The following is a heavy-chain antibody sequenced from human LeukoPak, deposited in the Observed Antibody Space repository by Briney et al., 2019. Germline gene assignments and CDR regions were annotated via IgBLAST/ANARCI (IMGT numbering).Heavy chain of an antibody. CDR1: GFTFSIYA. Sequence: GGSLRLSCAASGFTFSIYAMSWVRQAPGKGLEWVSAISGSGGSTYYADSVKGRFTISRDNSKNTLYLQMNSLRAEDTAVYYCAKDLAHCSGGSCYSDSWFYFDYWGQGTLVTVSS. CDR3: AKDLAHCSGGSCYSDSWFYFDY. J-gene: IGHJ4*02. V-gene: IGHV3-23*01. D-gene: IGHD2-15*01. CDR2: ISGSGGST.